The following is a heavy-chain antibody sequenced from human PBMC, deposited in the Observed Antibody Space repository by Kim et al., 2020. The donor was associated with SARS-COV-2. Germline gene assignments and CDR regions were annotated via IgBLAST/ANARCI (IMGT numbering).Heavy chain of an antibody. CDR2: IIPIFGTA. V-gene: IGHV1-69*13. CDR3: ARDSVDPNPSIAAAGTSYYYGMDV. CDR1: GGTFSSYA. Sequence: SVKVSCKASGGTFSSYAISWVRQAPGQGLEWMGGIIPIFGTANYAQKFQGRVTITADESTSTAYMELSSLRSEDTAVYYCARDSVDPNPSIAAAGTSYYYGMDVWGQGTTVTVSS. J-gene: IGHJ6*02. D-gene: IGHD6-13*01.